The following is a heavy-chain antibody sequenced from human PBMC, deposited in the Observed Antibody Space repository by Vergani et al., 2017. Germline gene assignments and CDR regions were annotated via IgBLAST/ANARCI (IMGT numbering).Heavy chain of an antibody. CDR2: IYHSGST. J-gene: IGHJ6*03. D-gene: IGHD2-8*01. CDR1: GGSISSSNW. Sequence: QVQLQQWGAGLVKPSGTLSLTCAVSGGSISSSNWWSWVRQPPGKGLEWIGEIYHSGSTNYNPSLKSRVTISVDKSKNQFSLKLSSVTAAETAVYYCARVNVLMVYARRGGRNMDVWGKGTTVTVSS. V-gene: IGHV4-4*02. CDR3: ARVNVLMVYARRGGRNMDV.